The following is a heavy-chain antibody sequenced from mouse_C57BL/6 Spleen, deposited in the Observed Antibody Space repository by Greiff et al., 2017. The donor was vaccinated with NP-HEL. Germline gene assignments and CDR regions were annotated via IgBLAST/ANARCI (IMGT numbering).Heavy chain of an antibody. Sequence: EVKLMESGGGLVKPGGSLKLSCAASGFTFSDYGMHWVRQAPEKGLEWVAYISSGSSTIYYADTVKGRFTISRDNAKNTLFLQMTSLRSEDTAMYYCARLGVTIDYWGQGTTLTVSS. CDR3: ARLGVTIDY. V-gene: IGHV5-17*01. J-gene: IGHJ2*01. D-gene: IGHD2-2*01. CDR1: GFTFSDYG. CDR2: ISSGSSTI.